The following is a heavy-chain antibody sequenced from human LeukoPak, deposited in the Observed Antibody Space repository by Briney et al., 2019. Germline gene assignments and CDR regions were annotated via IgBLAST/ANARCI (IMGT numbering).Heavy chain of an antibody. V-gene: IGHV4-4*09. Sequence: PSETLSLTCTVSGGSISSYYWSWIRQPPGKGLEWIGYIYTSGSTNYNPSLKSRVTISVDTSKNQFSLKLSSVTAADTAVYYCARLVAYSSSWKDYYMDDWGKGTTVTVSS. J-gene: IGHJ6*03. CDR1: GGSISSYY. CDR3: ARLVAYSSSWKDYYMDD. D-gene: IGHD6-13*01. CDR2: IYTSGST.